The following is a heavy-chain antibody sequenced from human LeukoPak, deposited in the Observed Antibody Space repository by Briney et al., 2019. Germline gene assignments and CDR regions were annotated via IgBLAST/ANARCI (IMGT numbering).Heavy chain of an antibody. V-gene: IGHV3-9*03. CDR3: AKGSYGQLVSVGTPGAFDY. J-gene: IGHJ4*02. D-gene: IGHD6-6*01. CDR1: GFTFDDYA. Sequence: PGGSLRLSCAASGFTFDDYAMHWVRQVPGKGLEWVSVISWDNGSIGYADSVKGRFTMSRDNAKNSLYLQMNSLRAEDMALYYCAKGSYGQLVSVGTPGAFDYWGQGTLVTVSS. CDR2: ISWDNGSI.